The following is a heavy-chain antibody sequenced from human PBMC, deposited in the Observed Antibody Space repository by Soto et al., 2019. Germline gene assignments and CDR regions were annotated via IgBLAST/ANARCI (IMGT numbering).Heavy chain of an antibody. V-gene: IGHV3-30*18. Sequence: GGSLRLSCAASGFTFSSYGMHWVRQAPGKGLEWVAVISYDGSNKYYADSVKGRLTISRDNSKNTLYLQMNSLRAEDTAVYYCAKDPGSIAVAASTEEYFQHWGQGTLVTVSS. J-gene: IGHJ1*01. CDR3: AKDPGSIAVAASTEEYFQH. D-gene: IGHD6-19*01. CDR2: ISYDGSNK. CDR1: GFTFSSYG.